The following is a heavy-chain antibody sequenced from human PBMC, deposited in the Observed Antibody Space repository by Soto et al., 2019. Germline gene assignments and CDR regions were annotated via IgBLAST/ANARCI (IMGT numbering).Heavy chain of an antibody. CDR1: GFTFSDYY. D-gene: IGHD2-2*01. J-gene: IGHJ4*02. V-gene: IGHV3-11*05. Sequence: PGGSLRLSCAASGFTFSDYYMSWIRQAPGKGLEWVSYISSSSSYTNYADSVKGRFTISRDNAKNSLYLQMNSLRAEDTAVYYCAREVRDCSSTSCYQPSRYFDYWGQGTLVTVSS. CDR2: ISSSSSYT. CDR3: AREVRDCSSTSCYQPSRYFDY.